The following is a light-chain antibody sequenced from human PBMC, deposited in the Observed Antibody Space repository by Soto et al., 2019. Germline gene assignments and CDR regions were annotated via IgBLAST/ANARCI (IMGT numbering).Light chain of an antibody. J-gene: IGKJ1*01. Sequence: IVLTQSPGTLSLSPWERATLSCRASQSVSSSYLAWYQQKPGQAPRLLIYDASTRATGIPNRYSGSGSGTDFTLTISRLEPEDFAVFYCQQYGDSPTFGQGTKVDIK. CDR1: QSVSSSY. V-gene: IGKV3-20*01. CDR3: QQYGDSPT. CDR2: DAS.